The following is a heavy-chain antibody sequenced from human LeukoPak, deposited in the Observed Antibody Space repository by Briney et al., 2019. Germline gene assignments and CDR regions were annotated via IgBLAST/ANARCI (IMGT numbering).Heavy chain of an antibody. J-gene: IGHJ5*02. CDR1: GGSISSRNG. CDR3: AKASRRWFDP. Sequence: PPGTLSLTCAVSGGSISSRNGWSWVRQPPGKGLEWIGAISHSRSTNYNPSLKRPVTISVDKSKNQSSLKLSSVTAADTAVYYGAKASRRWFDPWGQGTLVTVSS. CDR2: ISHSRST. V-gene: IGHV4-4*03.